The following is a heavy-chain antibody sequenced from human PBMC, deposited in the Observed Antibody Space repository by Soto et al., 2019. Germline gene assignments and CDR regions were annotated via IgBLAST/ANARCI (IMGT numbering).Heavy chain of an antibody. CDR2: IYYSGST. D-gene: IGHD2-2*01. J-gene: IGHJ6*03. V-gene: IGHV4-39*01. CDR3: ARPRGSTSDMGNYYYYYMDV. CDR1: GGSISSSSYY. Sequence: SETLSLTCTVSGGSISSSSYYWGWIRQPPGKGLEWIGSIYYSGSTYYNPSLKSRVTISVDTSKNQFSLKLSSVTAADTAVYYCARPRGSTSDMGNYYYYYMDVWGKGTTVTVSS.